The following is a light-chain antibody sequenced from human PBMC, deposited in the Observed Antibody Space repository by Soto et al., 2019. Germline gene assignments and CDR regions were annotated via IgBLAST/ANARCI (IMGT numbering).Light chain of an antibody. CDR2: GAS. Sequence: EIVLTQSPGTLSLSPGERATLSCRASQTISRSFLAWYQQKTGQAPRLLFFGASISATGIPDRFSGSGSGTDFTLTINSVEPEDFALDYCQHYDTSPYTFGHGTKLEIK. CDR1: QTISRSF. J-gene: IGKJ2*01. CDR3: QHYDTSPYT. V-gene: IGKV3-20*01.